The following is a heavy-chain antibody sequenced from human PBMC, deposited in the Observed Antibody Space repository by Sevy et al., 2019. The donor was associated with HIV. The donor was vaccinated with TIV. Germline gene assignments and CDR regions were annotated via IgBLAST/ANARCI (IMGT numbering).Heavy chain of an antibody. J-gene: IGHJ4*02. Sequence: GGSLRLSCAASGFTFSSYAMSWVRQAPGKGLEWVSAISGSGGSTYYADSVKGRFTISRDNSKNTMYLQMNSLRAEDMAVDYCAKSPAVSMIGVDHFDYWGQGTLVTVSS. CDR2: ISGSGGST. CDR3: AKSPAVSMIGVDHFDY. CDR1: GFTFSSYA. V-gene: IGHV3-23*01. D-gene: IGHD3-22*01.